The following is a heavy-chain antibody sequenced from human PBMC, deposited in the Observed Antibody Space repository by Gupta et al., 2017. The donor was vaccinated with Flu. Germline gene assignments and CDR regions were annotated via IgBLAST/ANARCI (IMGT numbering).Heavy chain of an antibody. CDR3: ARSRYDFWSGYVGSEYGMDV. J-gene: IGHJ6*02. CDR2: IWYDGSDK. D-gene: IGHD3-3*01. V-gene: IGHV3-33*07. Sequence: QLVESGGRVVQPGRSLRLSCAASVFTFSEYAMHLVRRAPGTGLEWLAIIWYDGSDKYYEDSVKGRITMSRDNSRNTLHMKMNSMRAEDTAVYYCARSRYDFWSGYVGSEYGMDVWGQGTTVTVSS. CDR1: VFTFSEYA.